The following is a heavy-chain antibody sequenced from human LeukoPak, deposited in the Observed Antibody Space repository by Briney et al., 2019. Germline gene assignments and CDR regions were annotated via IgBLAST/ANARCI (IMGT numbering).Heavy chain of an antibody. CDR1: GGSISNYY. V-gene: IGHV4-4*07. CDR2: INTSGST. CDR3: ARGRAVAEY. D-gene: IGHD6-19*01. J-gene: IGHJ4*02. Sequence: SETLSLTCTVSGGSISNYYWSWIRQPAGKGLEWIGRINTSGSTNYNPSLKSRVTMSADTSKNQFSLQLSSVTATDTAVYYCARGRAVAEYWGQGILLTVSS.